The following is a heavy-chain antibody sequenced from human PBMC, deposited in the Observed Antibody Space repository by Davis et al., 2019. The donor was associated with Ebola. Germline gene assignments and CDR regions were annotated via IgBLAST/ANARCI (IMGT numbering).Heavy chain of an antibody. CDR2: IKHSGST. V-gene: IGHV4-34*01. CDR3: AAHSSSWYPNYWFDP. J-gene: IGHJ5*02. CDR1: GGSFSGYY. Sequence: MPSETLSLTCAVYGGSFSGYYWSWIRQPPGKGLEWLGEIKHSGSTNYNPSLKSRVTISVDTSKNQFSLKLSSVTAADTAVYYCAAHSSSWYPNYWFDPWGQGTLVTVSS. D-gene: IGHD6-13*01.